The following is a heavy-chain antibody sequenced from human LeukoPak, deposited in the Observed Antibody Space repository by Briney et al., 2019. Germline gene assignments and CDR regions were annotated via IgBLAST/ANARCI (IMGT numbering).Heavy chain of an antibody. J-gene: IGHJ4*02. V-gene: IGHV3-21*01. CDR3: ARDPLYCGGDCYHDY. CDR1: GFTFSSYW. Sequence: GGSLRLSCAASGFTFSSYWMSWVRQAPGKGLEWVSSISSSSSYIYYADSVKGRFTISRDNAKNSLYLQMNSLRVEDTAVYYCARDPLYCGGDCYHDYWGQGTLVTVSS. CDR2: ISSSSSYI. D-gene: IGHD2-21*02.